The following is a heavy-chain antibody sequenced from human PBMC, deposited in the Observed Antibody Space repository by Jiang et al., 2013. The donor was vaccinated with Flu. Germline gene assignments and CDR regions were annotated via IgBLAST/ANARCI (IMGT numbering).Heavy chain of an antibody. J-gene: IGHJ4*02. D-gene: IGHD2-15*01. CDR2: IYYSGST. CDR3: ARQRRPYCSGGSCYSEKYFDY. CDR1: GGSISTYY. Sequence: GPGLVKPSETLSLTCTVSGGSISTYYWSWIRQPPGKGLEWIGYIYYSGSTNYNPSLKSRVTISVDTSKNQFSLKLSSVTAADTAVYYCARQRRPYCSGGSCYSEKYFDYWGQGTLVTVSS. V-gene: IGHV4-59*08.